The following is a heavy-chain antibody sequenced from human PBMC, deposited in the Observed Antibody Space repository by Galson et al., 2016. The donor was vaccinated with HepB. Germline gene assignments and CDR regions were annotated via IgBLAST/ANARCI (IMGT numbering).Heavy chain of an antibody. CDR2: IRPQRDRKTP. Sequence: SLRLSCAAPGFTFSKAWFPWVRQAPGKGLEWVGRIRPQRDRKTPVYAAPVEGRFTISRDDSKNTLYLQMNSLTTEDTALYYCYGHLDYWGRGTLVTVSS. CDR3: YGHLDY. V-gene: IGHV3-15*01. D-gene: IGHD4-17*01. J-gene: IGHJ4*02. CDR1: GFTFSKAW.